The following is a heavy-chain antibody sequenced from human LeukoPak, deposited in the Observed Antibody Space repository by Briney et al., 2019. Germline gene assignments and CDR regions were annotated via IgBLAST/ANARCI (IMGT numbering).Heavy chain of an antibody. CDR3: ARMGDPPRLFYGMDV. D-gene: IGHD2-21*02. CDR2: IIPIFGTA. Sequence: GSSVKVSCKASGGTFSSYAISWVRQAPGQGLEWMGGIIPIFGTANYAQKFQGRVTITADESTSTAYMELSSLRSEDTAVYYCARMGDPPRLFYGMDVWGQGTTVTVSS. CDR1: GGTFSSYA. V-gene: IGHV1-69*01. J-gene: IGHJ6*02.